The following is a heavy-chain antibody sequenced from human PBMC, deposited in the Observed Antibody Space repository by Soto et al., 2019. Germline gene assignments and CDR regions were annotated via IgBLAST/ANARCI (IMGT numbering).Heavy chain of an antibody. CDR2: ISYDGSNK. J-gene: IGHJ6*02. D-gene: IGHD6-13*01. CDR3: AKIVKPEYSSSWYGMDV. V-gene: IGHV3-30*18. Sequence: QVQLVESGGGVVQPGRSLRLSCAASGFTFSSDGMHWVRQAPGNGLEWVAVISYDGSNKYYADSVKGRFTISRDNSKNTLYLQMNSLRAEDTSVYSCAKIVKPEYSSSWYGMDVWGQGTTVTVSS. CDR1: GFTFSSDG.